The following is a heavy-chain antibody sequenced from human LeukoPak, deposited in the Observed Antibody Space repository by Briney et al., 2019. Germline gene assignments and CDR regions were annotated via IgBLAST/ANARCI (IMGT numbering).Heavy chain of an antibody. J-gene: IGHJ4*02. V-gene: IGHV1-18*01. CDR1: GYTFTSYG. CDR2: ISAYNGNT. CDR3: ARSGRGTYYYFNL. D-gene: IGHD1-26*01. Sequence: EASVKVSCKASGYTFTSYGISWVRQAPGQGLEWMGWISAYNGNTNYAQKLQGRVTMTTDTSTGTAYMDLRNLRFDDTAVYFCARSGRGTYYYFNLWGQGTLVTVSS.